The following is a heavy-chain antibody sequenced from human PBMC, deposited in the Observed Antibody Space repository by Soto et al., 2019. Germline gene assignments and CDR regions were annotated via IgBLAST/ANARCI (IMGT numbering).Heavy chain of an antibody. CDR1: GFTFSSYG. J-gene: IGHJ6*03. Sequence: GGSLRLSCAASGFTFSSYGMHWVRQAPGKGLEWVAVIWYDGSNKYYADSVKGQFTISRDNSKNTLYLQMNSLRAEDTAVYYCAAYGDYGYYYYYYMDVWGKGTTVTVSS. V-gene: IGHV3-33*01. CDR3: AAYGDYGYYYYYYMDV. D-gene: IGHD4-17*01. CDR2: IWYDGSNK.